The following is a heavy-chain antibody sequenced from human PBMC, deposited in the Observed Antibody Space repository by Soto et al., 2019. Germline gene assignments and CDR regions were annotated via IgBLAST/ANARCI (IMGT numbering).Heavy chain of an antibody. CDR1: GFTFSSYA. Sequence: QVQLVESGGVVVQPGRSLRLSCAASGFTFSSYAMHWVRQAPGKGLEWVAVISYDGSNKYYADSVKGRFTISRDNSKNTLYLQMNSLRAEDTAVAYCSRDYGWIPLWFGYFDYWGQGTLVTVSS. CDR2: ISYDGSNK. J-gene: IGHJ4*02. CDR3: SRDYGWIPLWFGYFDY. V-gene: IGHV3-30-3*01. D-gene: IGHD5-18*01.